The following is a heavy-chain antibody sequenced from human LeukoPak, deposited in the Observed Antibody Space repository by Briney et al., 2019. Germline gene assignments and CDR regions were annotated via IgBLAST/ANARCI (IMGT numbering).Heavy chain of an antibody. CDR1: GGSVSSYY. D-gene: IGHD5-12*01. J-gene: IGHJ4*02. Sequence: SETLSLTCTVSGGSVSSYYWSWIRQPPGKGLEWIGYFSYSGNTNYNPSLKSRVTISVDTSKNQFSLKLNSVTAADTAVYYCARGPLDSGYTYFDYWAREPWSPSPQ. V-gene: IGHV4-59*02. CDR3: ARGPLDSGYTYFDY. CDR2: FSYSGNT.